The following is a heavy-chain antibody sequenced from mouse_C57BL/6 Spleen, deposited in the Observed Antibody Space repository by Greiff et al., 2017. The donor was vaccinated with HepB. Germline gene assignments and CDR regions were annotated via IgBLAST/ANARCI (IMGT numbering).Heavy chain of an antibody. Sequence: VQLQQPGAELVKPGASVKLSCKASGYTFTSYWMHWVKQRPGQGLEWIGMIHPNSGSTNYNAKFKSKATLTVDKSSSTAYMQLSSLTSEDSAVYYCARSPPGSSFSYWYFDVWGTGTTVTVSS. D-gene: IGHD1-1*01. CDR3: ARSPPGSSFSYWYFDV. J-gene: IGHJ1*03. V-gene: IGHV1-64*01. CDR2: IHPNSGST. CDR1: GYTFTSYW.